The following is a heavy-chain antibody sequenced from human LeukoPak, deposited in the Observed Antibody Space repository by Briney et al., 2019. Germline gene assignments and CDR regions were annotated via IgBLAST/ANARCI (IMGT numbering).Heavy chain of an antibody. CDR1: GFTFSSYA. V-gene: IGHV3-30*04. CDR3: ARRHSSSWYFVDAFDI. CDR2: ISYDGSNK. J-gene: IGHJ3*02. Sequence: GRSLRLSCAASGFTFSSYAMHWVRQAPGKGLEWVAVISYDGSNKYYADSVKGRFTISRDNSKNTLYLQMNSLRAEDTAVYYCARRHSSSWYFVDAFDIWGQGTMVTVSS. D-gene: IGHD6-13*01.